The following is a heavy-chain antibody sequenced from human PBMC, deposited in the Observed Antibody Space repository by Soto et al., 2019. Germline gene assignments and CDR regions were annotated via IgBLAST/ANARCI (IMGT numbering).Heavy chain of an antibody. J-gene: IGHJ3*02. CDR3: ARGYCSDGFCFAGDFDI. V-gene: IGHV3-7*01. CDR1: GFIISNYW. Sequence: EVQLVESGGGLVQPGGSLRLSCAASGFIISNYWMAWVRQAPGKGLEWVANIRQDGNEYNQVDSVTGRFTISRDNAQKSLFLQLDSLSGDDTAVYYCARGYCSDGFCFAGDFDIWGQGTRVTVSS. CDR2: IRQDGNEY. D-gene: IGHD2-15*01.